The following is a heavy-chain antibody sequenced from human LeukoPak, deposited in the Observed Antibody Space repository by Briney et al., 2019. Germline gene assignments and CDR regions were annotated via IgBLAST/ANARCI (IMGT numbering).Heavy chain of an antibody. CDR3: ARHSSPHAGSSSWYDF. CDR2: IYYSGNT. CDR1: GGSISSSTYH. V-gene: IGHV4-39*01. J-gene: IGHJ5*01. D-gene: IGHD2-15*01. Sequence: SETLSLTCTVSGGSISSSTYHWGWIRQPPGKGLEWIGSIYYSGNTYYNPSLKSRVTISVDTSKNQFSVKLSSVTAADTAVYYCARHSSPHAGSSSWYDFWGQGTPVTVSS.